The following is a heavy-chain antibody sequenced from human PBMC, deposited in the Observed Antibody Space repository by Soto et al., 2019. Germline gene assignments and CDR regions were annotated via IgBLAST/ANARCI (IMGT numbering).Heavy chain of an antibody. CDR2: IKEDGSEK. CDR1: GFTFRSYW. CDR3: GREVDGADYWAWGYYIDY. Sequence: EVQLVESGGGLVQPGGSVRLSCATSGFTFRSYWMSWVRQAPGKGLEWVANIKEDGSEKYYVDSLKGRFTISRDNAKNSLYLQMNSLRAEDTAVYYCGREVDGADYWAWGYYIDYWGQGALVTVSS. D-gene: IGHD3-3*01. V-gene: IGHV3-7*03. J-gene: IGHJ4*02.